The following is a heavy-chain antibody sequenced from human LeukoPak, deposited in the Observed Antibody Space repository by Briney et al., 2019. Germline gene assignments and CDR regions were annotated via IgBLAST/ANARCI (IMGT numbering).Heavy chain of an antibody. CDR2: ISYDGSNK. Sequence: GGSLRLSCAASGFTFSTYAMHWVRQAPGKGLEWVAVISYDGSNKYYADSVKGRFTISRDNSKNTLYLQMNSLRTEDTAVYYCAKELVAYYFDYWGQGTLVTVSS. CDR3: AKELVAYYFDY. V-gene: IGHV3-30-3*02. J-gene: IGHJ4*02. CDR1: GFTFSTYA. D-gene: IGHD2-8*02.